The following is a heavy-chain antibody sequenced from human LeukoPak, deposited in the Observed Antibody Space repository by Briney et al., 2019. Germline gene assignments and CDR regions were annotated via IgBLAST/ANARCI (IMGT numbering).Heavy chain of an antibody. J-gene: IGHJ4*02. Sequence: PGGSLRLSCAASGFTFSSYWMIWVRQAPGKGLEWVASIQQDGSEKYYVDSVKGRFTISRDNSKNMIYLQMNSLRGEDSAVYYCAKINNNDDYWGQGNLVTVSS. CDR1: GFTFSSYW. CDR3: AKINNNDDY. CDR2: IQQDGSEK. V-gene: IGHV3-7*02. D-gene: IGHD1/OR15-1a*01.